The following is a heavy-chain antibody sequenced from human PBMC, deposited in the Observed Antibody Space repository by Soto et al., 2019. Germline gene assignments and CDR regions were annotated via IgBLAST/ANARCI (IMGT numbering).Heavy chain of an antibody. CDR3: ARPITMIVVVITYFDY. CDR2: ISYDGSNK. J-gene: IGHJ4*02. Sequence: GGSLRLSCAASGFTFSSYAMHWVRQAPGKGLEWVAVISYDGSNKYYADSVKGRFTISRDNSKNTLYLQMNSLRAEDTAVYYCARPITMIVVVITYFDYWGQGTLVTVSS. V-gene: IGHV3-30-3*01. D-gene: IGHD3-22*01. CDR1: GFTFSSYA.